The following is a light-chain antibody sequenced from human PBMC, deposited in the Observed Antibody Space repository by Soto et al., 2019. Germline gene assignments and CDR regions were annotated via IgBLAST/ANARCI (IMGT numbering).Light chain of an antibody. CDR3: QQYGSSGT. V-gene: IGKV3-20*01. CDR2: GAS. Sequence: ERVMTQSPATLSVSPGERATLSCRASQFVSSNLAWYQQKPGQAPRFLIYGASNRAAGIPDRFSGSGSGTDFTLTISRLEPEDFAVYYCQQYGSSGTFGQGAKVDI. CDR1: QFVSSN. J-gene: IGKJ1*01.